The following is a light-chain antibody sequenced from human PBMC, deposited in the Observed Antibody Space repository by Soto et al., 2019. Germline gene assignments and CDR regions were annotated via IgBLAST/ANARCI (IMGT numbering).Light chain of an antibody. Sequence: EIVMTQSPATLSVSPGERATLSCRASQSVNIYLAGYQQKPGQAPRLLILGASYRATGIPARFSGSGSGTEFNLTISSLQSEDFAVYFCQQYDDWLRLTFGGGTKVEIK. CDR3: QQYDDWLRLT. V-gene: IGKV3D-15*01. CDR1: QSVNIY. J-gene: IGKJ4*01. CDR2: GAS.